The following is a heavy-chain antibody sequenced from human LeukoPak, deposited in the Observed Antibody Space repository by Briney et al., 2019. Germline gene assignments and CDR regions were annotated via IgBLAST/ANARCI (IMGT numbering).Heavy chain of an antibody. V-gene: IGHV3-33*01. J-gene: IGHJ4*02. CDR2: IWYDGSNK. Sequence: QPGRSLRLSCAASGFTFSSYGMHWVRQAPGKGLEWVAVIWYDGSNKYYADSVKGRFTISRDNSKNTLYLQMNSLTVEDTAVFYCVRDGIAVAEPDYWGQGTLVTVSP. CDR3: VRDGIAVAEPDY. D-gene: IGHD6-19*01. CDR1: GFTFSSYG.